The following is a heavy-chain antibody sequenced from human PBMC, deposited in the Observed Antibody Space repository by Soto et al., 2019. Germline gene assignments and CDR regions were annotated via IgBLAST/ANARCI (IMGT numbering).Heavy chain of an antibody. CDR2: IWHDGSNK. CDR1: GFSFSSYG. J-gene: IGHJ1*01. Sequence: QVQLVESGGGVVQPGKSLRLSCAASGFSFSSYGMHWVRQAPGKGLEWVAVIWHDGSNKYYADSVKGRFTISRDNSKNTLFLEMNSLRAEDTAVYYWARDVSVSITEYHFNHWGQGTLVTVSS. D-gene: IGHD4-17*01. CDR3: ARDVSVSITEYHFNH. V-gene: IGHV3-33*01.